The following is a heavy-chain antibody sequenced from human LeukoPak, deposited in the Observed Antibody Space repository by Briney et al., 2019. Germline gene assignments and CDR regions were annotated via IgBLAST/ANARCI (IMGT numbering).Heavy chain of an antibody. CDR1: GGSISSSSYY. J-gene: IGHJ4*02. V-gene: IGHV4-39*07. CDR3: ARTSAAAGSFAAFDY. CDR2: IHCSGST. Sequence: SETLSLTCTVSGGSISSSSYYWGWIRQPPGKGLEWIGSIHCSGSTNYNPSLKSRVTISVDTSKNQFSLKLSSVTAADTAVYYCARTSAAAGSFAAFDYWGQGTLVTVSS. D-gene: IGHD6-13*01.